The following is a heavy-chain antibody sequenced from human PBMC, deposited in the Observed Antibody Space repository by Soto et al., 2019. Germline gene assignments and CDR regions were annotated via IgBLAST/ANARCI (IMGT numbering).Heavy chain of an antibody. CDR1: SFTLSNAW. V-gene: IGHV3-15*07. J-gene: IGHJ4*02. CDR3: TTDDGNINGHYNVEY. Sequence: EVQLLESGGDLVKPGGSLRLSCAASSFTLSNAWMNWVRQAPGKGLEWVGRIKSNFDGGTTEYAASVKGGFTISRDDSKNTLDLQMHSLKTEDTAVYYCTTDDGNINGHYNVEYWGQGTLVSIAS. D-gene: IGHD1-1*01. CDR2: IKSNFDGGTT.